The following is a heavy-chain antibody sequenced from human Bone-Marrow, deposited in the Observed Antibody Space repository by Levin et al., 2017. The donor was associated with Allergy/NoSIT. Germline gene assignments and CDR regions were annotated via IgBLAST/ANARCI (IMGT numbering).Heavy chain of an antibody. J-gene: IGHJ4*02. CDR2: IYSSGST. CDR3: AGDWGVEDTSRYFDY. CDR1: GGSISSYY. D-gene: IGHD3-16*01. V-gene: IGHV4-4*07. Sequence: KASETLSLTCTVSGGSISSYYWSWIRQPAGKGLEWIGRIYSSGSTNYNPSLKSRVTMSVDTSKNQFSLKLRSVTAADTAVYYCAGDWGVEDTSRYFDYWGQGTLVTVSS.